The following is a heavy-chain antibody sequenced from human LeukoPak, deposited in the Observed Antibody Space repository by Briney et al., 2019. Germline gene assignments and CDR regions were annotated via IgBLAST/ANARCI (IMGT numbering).Heavy chain of an antibody. J-gene: IGHJ4*02. CDR1: GFTFSDYW. Sequence: QPGGSLRLSCAASGFTFSDYWMTWVRKAPGKGLEWVANIKPDGGEKNYVDSVKGRFTISRDNAKNSLLLQMNSLRVEDTAVYYCARDRSAAGLLDNWGQGTLVTVSS. D-gene: IGHD6-13*01. V-gene: IGHV3-7*04. CDR2: IKPDGGEK. CDR3: ARDRSAAGLLDN.